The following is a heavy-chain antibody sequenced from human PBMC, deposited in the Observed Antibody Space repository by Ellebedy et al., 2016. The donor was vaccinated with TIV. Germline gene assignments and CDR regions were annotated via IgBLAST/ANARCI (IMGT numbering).Heavy chain of an antibody. CDR3: VSERSTMVRGFFGLDV. V-gene: IGHV4-59*01. CDR2: ISHSGST. J-gene: IGHJ6*02. D-gene: IGHD3-10*01. Sequence: MPSETLSLTCTAPGGFISNYYWSWIRQPPGRGLEWIGDISHSGSTNYNPSLKSRVIISIDTSKNHVSLKLTSVTAADTAVYFCVSERSTMVRGFFGLDVWGQGTTVTVSS. CDR1: GGFISNYY.